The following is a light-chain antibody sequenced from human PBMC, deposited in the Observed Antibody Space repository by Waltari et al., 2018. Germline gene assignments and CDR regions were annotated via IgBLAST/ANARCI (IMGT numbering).Light chain of an antibody. CDR3: SSYTSSSLSWV. CDR1: SSDVGDYNY. CDR2: EVT. J-gene: IGLJ3*02. V-gene: IGLV2-14*01. Sequence: QSALTQPASVSGSPGQPITISCTGTSSDVGDYNYVSWYQQHPGKAPKLMIYEVTNRPSGVSNRFSGSKSGNTASLTISGLQAEDEADYYCSSYTSSSLSWVFGGGTKLTVL.